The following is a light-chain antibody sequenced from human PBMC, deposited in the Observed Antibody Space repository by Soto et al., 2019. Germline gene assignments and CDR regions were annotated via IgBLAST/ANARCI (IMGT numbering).Light chain of an antibody. Sequence: DIQMTQSPPTLSASVGDRVTITCRASQSLNNDLAWYQQKPGKAPNLLIYDASTLERGVPSRFSGTGSGTEFTLAINSLQPDDFATYYCQQYHRSSITFGQGTRLEIK. J-gene: IGKJ5*01. CDR2: DAS. V-gene: IGKV1-5*01. CDR1: QSLNND. CDR3: QQYHRSSIT.